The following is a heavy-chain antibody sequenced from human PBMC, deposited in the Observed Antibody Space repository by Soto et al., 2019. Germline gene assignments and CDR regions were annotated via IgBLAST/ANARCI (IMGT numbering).Heavy chain of an antibody. CDR3: ASSSGSYSDYYYYYGMDV. CDR1: GGTFSSYA. CDR2: IIPIFGTA. V-gene: IGHV1-69*13. Sequence: SVKVSCKASGGTFSSYAISWVRQAPGQGLEWMGGIIPIFGTANYAQKFQGRVTITADESTSTAYMELSSLRSEDTAVYYCASSSGSYSDYYYYYGMDVWGQGTTVTVSS. J-gene: IGHJ6*02. D-gene: IGHD1-26*01.